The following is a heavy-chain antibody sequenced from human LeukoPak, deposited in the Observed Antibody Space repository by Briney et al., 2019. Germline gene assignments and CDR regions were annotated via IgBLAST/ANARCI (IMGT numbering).Heavy chain of an antibody. CDR1: GFTFSSYG. J-gene: IGHJ3*02. CDR3: ANFHDSSGEDAFDI. Sequence: GRSLRLSCAASGFTFSSYGMHWVRQAPGKGLEWVAVIWYDGSNKYYVDSVKGRFTISRDNSKNTPYLQMNSLRAEDTAVYYCANFHDSSGEDAFDIWGQGTMVTVSS. CDR2: IWYDGSNK. V-gene: IGHV3-33*06. D-gene: IGHD3-22*01.